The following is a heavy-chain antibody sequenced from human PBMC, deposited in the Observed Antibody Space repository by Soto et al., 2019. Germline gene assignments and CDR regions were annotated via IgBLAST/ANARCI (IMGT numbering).Heavy chain of an antibody. V-gene: IGHV1-18*01. CDR2: VSAYNRNT. Sequence: QVQLVQSGPEVKKPGASVKVSCKGSGYTFSNYGVTWVRQAPGQGLERLGWVSAYNRNTDYAQKFEDRATMTIDTSTNTAYLDLRGLXXXXXXXXXXARERRWEPLLYWGQGTL. J-gene: IGHJ4*02. CDR3: ARERRWEPLLY. CDR1: GYTFSNYG. D-gene: IGHD1-26*01.